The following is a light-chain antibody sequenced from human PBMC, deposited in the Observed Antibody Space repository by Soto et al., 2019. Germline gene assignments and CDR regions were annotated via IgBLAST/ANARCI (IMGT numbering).Light chain of an antibody. Sequence: DIQMTQSPSTLSASVGDRVTVTCRASQSVGTWLAWYQQKPGRAPNLLIYDASTLASAVPSRFSGSGSGTEFTLTISSLQPEDFATYYCQQSYSTPITFGQGTRLEIK. CDR2: DAS. J-gene: IGKJ5*01. CDR1: QSVGTW. CDR3: QQSYSTPIT. V-gene: IGKV1-5*01.